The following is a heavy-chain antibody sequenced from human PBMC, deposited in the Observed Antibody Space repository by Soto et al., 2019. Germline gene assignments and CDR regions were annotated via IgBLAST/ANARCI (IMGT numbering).Heavy chain of an antibody. CDR2: IYDSGST. CDR1: GGSISNYY. CDR3: AAAPRS. Sequence: QVQLQESGPGLVKPSETLSLTCTVSGGSISNYYWSWVRQPPGKGLEWIGYIYDSGSTNYNPSLKSRLTISVDTSKNQFSLRLTSVTAAATAVYYCAAAPRSWGQGTLVTVSS. J-gene: IGHJ5*02. V-gene: IGHV4-59*01. D-gene: IGHD2-15*01.